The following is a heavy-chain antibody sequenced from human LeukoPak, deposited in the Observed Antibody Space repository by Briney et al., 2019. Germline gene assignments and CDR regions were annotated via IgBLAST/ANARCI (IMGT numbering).Heavy chain of an antibody. CDR1: GGSIRSYY. CDR2: LYNSESI. D-gene: IGHD5-12*01. CDR3: ARRRSGYGDFDY. V-gene: IGHV4-59*08. Sequence: SETLSLTCTVSGGSIRSYYWSWIRQPPGQGLEWIGHLYNSESINYNPPLKSRVTMSIDTSKNQLSLELSSVTAADTAVYYCARRRSGYGDFDYWGQGTLVTVSS. J-gene: IGHJ4*02.